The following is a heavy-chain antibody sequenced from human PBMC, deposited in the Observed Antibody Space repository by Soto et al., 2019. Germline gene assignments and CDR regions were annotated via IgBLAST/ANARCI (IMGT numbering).Heavy chain of an antibody. V-gene: IGHV1-18*01. CDR3: ARDSSPYGDYVGFDY. CDR2: ISAYNGNT. CDR1: GYTFTSYG. Sequence: QVQLVQSGAEVKKPGASVKVSGKASGYTFTSYGISWVRQAPGQGLEWMGWISAYNGNTNYAQKLQGRVTMTTDTSTSTAYMELRSLRSDDTAVYYCARDSSPYGDYVGFDYWGQGTLVTVSS. J-gene: IGHJ4*02. D-gene: IGHD4-17*01.